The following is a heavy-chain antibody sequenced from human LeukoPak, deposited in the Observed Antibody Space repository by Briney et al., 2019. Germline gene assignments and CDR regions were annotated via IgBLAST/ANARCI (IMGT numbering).Heavy chain of an antibody. CDR1: GGSISGYY. CDR2: INHSGST. V-gene: IGHV4-34*01. CDR3: ARGGPYCSSTSCSYSHFDY. Sequence: TSETLSLTCTVSGGSISGYYWSWIRQPPGKGLEWIGEINHSGSTNYNPSLKSRVTISVDTSKNQFSLKLSSVTAADTAVYYCARGGPYCSSTSCSYSHFDYWGQGTLVTVSS. D-gene: IGHD2-2*01. J-gene: IGHJ4*02.